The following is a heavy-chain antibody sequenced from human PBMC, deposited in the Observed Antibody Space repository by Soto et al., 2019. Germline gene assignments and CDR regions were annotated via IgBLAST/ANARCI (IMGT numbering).Heavy chain of an antibody. CDR2: IYYSGST. CDR1: GGSISSGDYY. CDR3: ARATLGYCSSTSCYVGDWFDP. V-gene: IGHV4-30-4*01. Sequence: PSETLSLTCTVSGGSISSGDYYWSWIRQPPGKGLEWIGYIYYSGSTYYNPSLKSRVTISVDTSKNQFSLKLSSVTAADTAVYYCARATLGYCSSTSCYVGDWFDPWGQGTLVTVSS. D-gene: IGHD2-2*01. J-gene: IGHJ5*02.